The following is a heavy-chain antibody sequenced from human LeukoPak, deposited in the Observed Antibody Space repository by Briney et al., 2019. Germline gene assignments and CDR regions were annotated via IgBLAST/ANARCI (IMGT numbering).Heavy chain of an antibody. J-gene: IGHJ4*02. D-gene: IGHD3-9*01. V-gene: IGHV1-2*02. CDR1: GYTFTGYY. CDR2: INPNSGGT. CDR3: AIRDVLRYFDWLSN. Sequence: GASVTVSCKASGYTFTGYYMHWVRQAPGQGLEWMGWINPNSGGTNYAQKFQGRVTMTRDTSISTAYMELSRLRSDDTAVYYCAIRDVLRYFDWLSNWGQGTLVTVSS.